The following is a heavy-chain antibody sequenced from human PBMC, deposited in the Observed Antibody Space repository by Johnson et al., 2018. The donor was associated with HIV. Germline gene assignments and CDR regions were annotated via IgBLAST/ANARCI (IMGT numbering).Heavy chain of an antibody. V-gene: IGHV3-11*04. CDR2: ISSSGSTI. D-gene: IGHD1-26*01. Sequence: QVQMVESGGGLVKPGGSLRLSCAASGFTFSDYYMTWIRQAPGKGLEWVSYISSSGSTIYYADSVKGRFTISRDNAKNSLFLHMDSLRAEDTAVYYGARETGVVGAKKDAFDIWGQGTMVTVSS. CDR1: GFTFSDYY. CDR3: ARETGVVGAKKDAFDI. J-gene: IGHJ3*02.